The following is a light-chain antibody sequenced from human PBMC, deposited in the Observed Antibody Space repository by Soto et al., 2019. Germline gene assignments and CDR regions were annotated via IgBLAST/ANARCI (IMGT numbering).Light chain of an antibody. V-gene: IGKV1-5*01. CDR2: DAS. CDR1: QSLRGW. CDR3: QKLNSYPRT. J-gene: IGKJ3*01. Sequence: DIQITQSPSTLSASVGYRVTITGRASQSLRGWLAWYQQRPGKDTKALIYDASTLQSGVPSRFSGSGSGTEFTLTISSLQPEDFATYYCQKLNSYPRTFGTGTKGDN.